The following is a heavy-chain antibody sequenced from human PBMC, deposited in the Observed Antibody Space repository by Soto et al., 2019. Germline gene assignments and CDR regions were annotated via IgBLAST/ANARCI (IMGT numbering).Heavy chain of an antibody. V-gene: IGHV2-5*02. Sequence: QITLKESGPTLVKPTQTLTLTCTFSGFSLSTSGVGVAWIRQPPGTALEWLALIYWADDKRYRPSLESRLTITKDTSKDQVVLTMTTMESVDTATYYCAYLPCSSGICSCFSFSGMEPWGQWTTVTVPS. CDR1: GFSLSTSGVG. J-gene: IGHJ6*02. D-gene: IGHD2-15*01. CDR3: AYLPCSSGICSCFSFSGMEP. CDR2: IYWADDK.